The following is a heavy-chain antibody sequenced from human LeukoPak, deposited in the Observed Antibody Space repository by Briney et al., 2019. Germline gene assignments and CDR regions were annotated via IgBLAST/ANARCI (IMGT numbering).Heavy chain of an antibody. CDR2: IGTAGDT. CDR3: ARVGSGYQPDY. D-gene: IGHD3-22*01. J-gene: IGHJ4*02. CDR1: GFIFSSYD. Sequence: GGSLRLSCAASGFIFSSYDMHWVRQAPGKGLEWVSAIGTAGDTYYPGSVKGRFTISRENAKNSLYLQMNSLRAGDTAVYYCARVGSGYQPDYWGQGTLVTVSS. V-gene: IGHV3-13*01.